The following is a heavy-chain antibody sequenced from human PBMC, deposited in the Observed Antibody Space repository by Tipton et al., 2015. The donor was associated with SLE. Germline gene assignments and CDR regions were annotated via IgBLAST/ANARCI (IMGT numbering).Heavy chain of an antibody. CDR2: ISGSGGST. CDR3: AKDLWGAGYADY. J-gene: IGHJ4*02. V-gene: IGHV3-23*01. D-gene: IGHD5-12*01. CDR1: GFTFSSYA. Sequence: GSLRLSCAASGFTFSSYAMNWVRRAPGKGLEWVSTISGSGGSTYYADSVKGRFTISRDNSKSTLYLQMNSLRAEDTAVYYCAKDLWGAGYADYWGQGTLVTVSS.